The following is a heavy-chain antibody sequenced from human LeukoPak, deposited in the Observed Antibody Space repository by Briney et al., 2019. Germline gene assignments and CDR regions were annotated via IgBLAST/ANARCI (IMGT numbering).Heavy chain of an antibody. D-gene: IGHD2-2*01. V-gene: IGHV1-69*06. CDR1: GYTFTSYD. Sequence: ASVKVSCKASGYTFTSYDINWVRQAPGQGLEWMGGIIPIFGTANYAQKFQGRVTITAHKSTSTAYMELSSLRSEDTAVYYCARDPLGVVVPAATGYFDYWGQGTLVTVSS. J-gene: IGHJ4*02. CDR3: ARDPLGVVVPAATGYFDY. CDR2: IIPIFGTA.